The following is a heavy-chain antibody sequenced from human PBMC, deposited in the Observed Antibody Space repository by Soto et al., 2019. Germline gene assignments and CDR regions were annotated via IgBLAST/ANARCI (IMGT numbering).Heavy chain of an antibody. V-gene: IGHV3-21*01. CDR3: ARGVATPGVDY. CDR1: GFTFSSYS. D-gene: IGHD5-12*01. Sequence: GGSLRLSCAASGFTFSSYSMNWVRQAPGKGLEWVSSISSSSYIYYADSVKGRFTISRDNAKNSLYLQMNSLRAEDTAVYYCARGVATPGVDYWGQGTLVTVSS. CDR2: ISSSSYI. J-gene: IGHJ4*02.